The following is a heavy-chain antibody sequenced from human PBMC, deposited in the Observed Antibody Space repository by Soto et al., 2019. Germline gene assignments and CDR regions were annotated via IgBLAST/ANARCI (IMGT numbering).Heavy chain of an antibody. CDR1: AYTFISSA. V-gene: IGHV1-3*01. CDR3: APNSR. D-gene: IGHD1-7*01. Sequence: AAVKFSCKASAYTFISSAMDWVRDARGQRLDWVGWTNAGNGNTRDSQNFQGKVTITRHTSANTADIEVSRLRSEDTAEYCWAPNSRWGRGTLGTLSS. J-gene: IGHJ4*02. CDR2: TNAGNGNT.